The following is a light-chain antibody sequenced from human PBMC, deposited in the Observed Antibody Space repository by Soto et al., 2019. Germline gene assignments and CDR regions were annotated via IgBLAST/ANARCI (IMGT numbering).Light chain of an antibody. CDR3: LQHNSYPLT. CDR2: AAS. Sequence: IQLTQSPSSLYASVGDRVTITCRASQAIRTALGWYQQKPGKVPKLLIYAASSLQSGVPSRFSGSGSGTEFTLTISSLQPEDFATYYCLQHNSYPLTFGGGTKVDIK. CDR1: QAIRTA. J-gene: IGKJ4*01. V-gene: IGKV1-17*01.